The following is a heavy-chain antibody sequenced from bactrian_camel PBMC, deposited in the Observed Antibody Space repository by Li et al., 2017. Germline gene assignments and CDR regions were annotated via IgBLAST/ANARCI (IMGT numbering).Heavy chain of an antibody. D-gene: IGHD5*01. Sequence: DVQLVESGGGSVQTGGSLRLACVASGFTYAHNCIGWFRQAPGKEREGVGSIYPSGSRYYGDSVRDRFIISRDNAKNTVTLQMNDLRPEDTAMYYCAAAKSMIISVLAAEDYDYWGQGTQVTVS. V-gene: IGHV3S66*01. CDR3: AAAKSMIISVLAAEDYDY. J-gene: IGHJ4*01. CDR2: IYPSGSR. CDR1: GFTYAHNC.